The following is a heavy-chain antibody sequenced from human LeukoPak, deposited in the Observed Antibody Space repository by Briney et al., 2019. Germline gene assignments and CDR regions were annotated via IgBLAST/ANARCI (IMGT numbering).Heavy chain of an antibody. Sequence: GGSLRLSCAASGFTLSSYAMSCVRQAPGEGLEWVSAICGSGGSTYYADSETGRFTSSSNNSKDTLYQPMNSLRAEDTAEYYCAKAYSEQWLVWFDPWGQGTLVTVSS. CDR2: ICGSGGST. J-gene: IGHJ5*02. CDR3: AKAYSEQWLVWFDP. V-gene: IGHV3-23*01. D-gene: IGHD6-19*01. CDR1: GFTLSSYA.